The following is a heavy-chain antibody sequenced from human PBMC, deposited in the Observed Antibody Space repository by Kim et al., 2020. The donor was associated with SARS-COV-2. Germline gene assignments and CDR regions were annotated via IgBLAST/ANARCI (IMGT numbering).Heavy chain of an antibody. CDR3: AKDIAAAGTGNHGMDV. CDR1: GFTFSSYA. CDR2: ISGSGGST. J-gene: IGHJ6*02. V-gene: IGHV3-23*01. D-gene: IGHD6-13*01. Sequence: GGSLRLSCAASGFTFSSYAMSWVRQAPGKGLEWVSAISGSGGSTYYADSVKGRFTISRDNSKNTLYLQMNSLRAEDTAVYYCAKDIAAAGTGNHGMDVWGQGTTVTVSS.